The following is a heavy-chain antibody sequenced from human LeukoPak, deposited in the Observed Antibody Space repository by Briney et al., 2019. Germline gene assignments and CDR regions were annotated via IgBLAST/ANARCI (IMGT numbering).Heavy chain of an antibody. CDR1: GFTVSSNY. CDR3: TRDCHYGSGSYSDYYYYYYMDV. Sequence: SGGSLRLSCAASGFTVSSNYMSWVRQAPGKGLEWVSVIYSGGSTYYADSVKGRFTISRDDSKSIAYLQMNSLKTEDTAVYYCTRDCHYGSGSYSDYYYYYYMDVWGKGTTVTVSS. V-gene: IGHV3-66*01. CDR2: IYSGGST. J-gene: IGHJ6*03. D-gene: IGHD3-10*01.